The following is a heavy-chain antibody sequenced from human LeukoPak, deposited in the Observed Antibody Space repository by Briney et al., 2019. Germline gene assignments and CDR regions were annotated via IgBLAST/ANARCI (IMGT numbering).Heavy chain of an antibody. Sequence: PGGSLRLSCAASGFTFSSYAMHWVRQAPGKGLEYVSAISSNGGSTYYANSVKGRFTISRDNSKNTLYLQMGSLRAEDMAVYYCAGQVAATLPYIPTMDVWGKGTTVTVSS. CDR2: ISSNGGST. CDR1: GFTFSSYA. D-gene: IGHD2-15*01. CDR3: AGQVAATLPYIPTMDV. J-gene: IGHJ6*03. V-gene: IGHV3-64*01.